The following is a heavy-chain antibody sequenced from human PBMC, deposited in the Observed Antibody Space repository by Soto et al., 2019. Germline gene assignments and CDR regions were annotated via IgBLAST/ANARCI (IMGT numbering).Heavy chain of an antibody. CDR2: IRSKAYGGTT. CDR3: TRSPMITFGGVIDFDY. D-gene: IGHD3-16*01. Sequence: GGSLRLSCTASGFTFGDYAMSWFRQAPGKGLEWVGFIRSKAYGGTTEYAASVKGRFTISRDDSKSIAYLQMNSLKTEDTAVYYCTRSPMITFGGVIDFDYWGQGTLVTVSS. CDR1: GFTFGDYA. J-gene: IGHJ4*02. V-gene: IGHV3-49*03.